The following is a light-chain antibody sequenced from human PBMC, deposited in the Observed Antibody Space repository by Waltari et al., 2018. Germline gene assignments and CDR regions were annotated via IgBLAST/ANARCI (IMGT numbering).Light chain of an antibody. Sequence: QPVLTQPSSLSASPGASASLTCPLRSGINVASYRVSWYPQKPGGPPQYLLTYKSDSDKKQGSGVPSRFSGSTDVSANAGILLISGLQSEDEANYYCVIWHDSAVRFGGGTKLTVL. CDR3: VIWHDSAVR. J-gene: IGLJ2*01. V-gene: IGLV5-45*03. CDR1: SGINVASYR. CDR2: YKSDSDK.